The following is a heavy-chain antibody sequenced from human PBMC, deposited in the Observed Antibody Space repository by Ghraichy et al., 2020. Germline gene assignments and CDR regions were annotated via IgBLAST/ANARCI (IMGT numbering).Heavy chain of an antibody. Sequence: GSLRLSCAASGFTFSSYSMNWVRQAPGKGLEWVSSISSSSSYIYYADSVKGRFTISRDNAKNSLYLQMNSLRAEDTAVYYCARELSDAAAGSRYYYYYYGMDVWGQGTTVTVSS. J-gene: IGHJ6*02. CDR2: ISSSSSYI. CDR1: GFTFSSYS. D-gene: IGHD6-13*01. CDR3: ARELSDAAAGSRYYYYYYGMDV. V-gene: IGHV3-21*01.